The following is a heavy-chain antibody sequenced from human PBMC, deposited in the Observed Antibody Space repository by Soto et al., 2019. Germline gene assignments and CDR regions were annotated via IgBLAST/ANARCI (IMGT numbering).Heavy chain of an antibody. CDR1: GFTFSSYG. Sequence: GGSLRLSCAASGFTFSSYGMHWVRQAPGKGLEWVAVIWYDGSNKYYADSVKGRFTISRDNSKNTLYLQMNSLRAEDTAVYYCARGGDFWSGYYGMDVWCQGTTVTVSS. V-gene: IGHV3-33*01. CDR3: ARGGDFWSGYYGMDV. J-gene: IGHJ6*02. CDR2: IWYDGSNK. D-gene: IGHD3-3*01.